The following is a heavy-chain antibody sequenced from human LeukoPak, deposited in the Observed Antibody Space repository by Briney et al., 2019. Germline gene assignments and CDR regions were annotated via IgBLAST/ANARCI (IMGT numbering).Heavy chain of an antibody. CDR1: GFTFDDYA. D-gene: IGHD4-23*01. V-gene: IGHV3-9*01. CDR2: ISWNSGSI. Sequence: PGGSLRLSCAASGFTFDDYAMHWVRQAPGKGLEWVSGISWNSGSIGYADSVKGRFTISRDNAKNSLYLQMNSLRAEDTAVYYCAKDKSPSYDYGGSLDYWGQGTLVTVSS. CDR3: AKDKSPSYDYGGSLDY. J-gene: IGHJ4*02.